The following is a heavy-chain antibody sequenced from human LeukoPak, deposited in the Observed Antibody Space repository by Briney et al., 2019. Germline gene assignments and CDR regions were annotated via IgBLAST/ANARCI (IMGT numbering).Heavy chain of an antibody. D-gene: IGHD1-26*01. CDR1: GGSISSGGYY. J-gene: IGHJ4*02. CDR3: ARDQTVGGSYSPFDY. Sequence: SQTLSLTCTVSGGSISSGGYYWSWIRQPPGKGLEWIGYIYHSGSTYYNPSLKSRVTISVDTSKNQFSLKLSSVTAADTAVYYCARDQTVGGSYSPFDYWGQGTLVTVSS. CDR2: IYHSGST. V-gene: IGHV4-30-2*01.